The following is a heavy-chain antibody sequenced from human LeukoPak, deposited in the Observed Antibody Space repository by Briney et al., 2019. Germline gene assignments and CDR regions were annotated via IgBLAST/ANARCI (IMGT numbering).Heavy chain of an antibody. CDR2: IYSGGST. CDR3: AKGHQVVMDAFDI. J-gene: IGHJ3*02. Sequence: GGSLRLSCAASGFTVSSNYMSWVRQAPGQGLEWVSVIYSGGSTYYADSVKGRFTISRDNSKNTLYLQMNSLRAEDTAVYYCAKGHQVVMDAFDIWGQGTMVTVSS. V-gene: IGHV3-53*01. D-gene: IGHD3-22*01. CDR1: GFTVSSNY.